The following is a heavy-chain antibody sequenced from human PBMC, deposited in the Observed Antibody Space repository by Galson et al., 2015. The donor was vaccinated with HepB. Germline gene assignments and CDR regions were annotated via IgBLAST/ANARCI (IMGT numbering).Heavy chain of an antibody. J-gene: IGHJ3*02. CDR2: ISYDGSNK. CDR1: GFTFSSYG. Sequence: SLRLSCAASGFTFSSYGMHWVRQAPGKGLEWVAVISYDGSNKYYADSVKGRFTISRDNSKNTLYLQMNSLRAEDTAVYYCAKDLGGYCSSTSCEHDAFDIWGQGTMVTVSS. D-gene: IGHD2-2*01. V-gene: IGHV3-30*18. CDR3: AKDLGGYCSSTSCEHDAFDI.